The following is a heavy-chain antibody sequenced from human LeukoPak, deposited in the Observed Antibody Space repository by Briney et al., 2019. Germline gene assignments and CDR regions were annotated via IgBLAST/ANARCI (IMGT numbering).Heavy chain of an antibody. Sequence: PSETLSLTCTVSGGSLSSYYWSWIRQPAGKGLEWIGRIYTSGSTNYNPSLKRRVTMSVDTSKNQFSLKLSSVTAADTAVYSCARGYSSSWSRYYFDYWGQGTLVTVSS. D-gene: IGHD6-13*01. CDR1: GGSLSSYY. J-gene: IGHJ4*02. CDR3: ARGYSSSWSRYYFDY. CDR2: IYTSGST. V-gene: IGHV4-4*07.